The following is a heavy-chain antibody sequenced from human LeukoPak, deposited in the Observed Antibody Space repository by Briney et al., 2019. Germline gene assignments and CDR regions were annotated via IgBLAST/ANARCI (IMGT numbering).Heavy chain of an antibody. CDR3: ARDVGDY. D-gene: IGHD1-26*01. J-gene: IGHJ4*02. Sequence: SETLSLTCAVYGGSFSGYYWSWIRQPPGKGLEWIGEINHSGSTNYNPSLKSRVTISVDTSKNQFSLKLSSVTAADTAVYYCARDVGDYWGQGTLVTVSS. CDR1: GGSFSGYY. CDR2: INHSGST. V-gene: IGHV4-34*01.